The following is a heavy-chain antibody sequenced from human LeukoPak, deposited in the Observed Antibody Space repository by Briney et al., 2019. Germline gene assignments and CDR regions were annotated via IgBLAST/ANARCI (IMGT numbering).Heavy chain of an antibody. D-gene: IGHD3-22*01. Sequence: ASVKVSCKASGYTLTGYHVQWVRQAPGQRLEWMGWINPMNGDTNYAQKFQGRVTMTRDTSINTAYMELRSLISDDTAVYYCARGVAAYTHYADSSGYDWGQGTLVLVSS. CDR1: GYTLTGYH. CDR2: INPMNGDT. J-gene: IGHJ4*02. CDR3: ARGVAAYTHYADSSGYD. V-gene: IGHV1-2*02.